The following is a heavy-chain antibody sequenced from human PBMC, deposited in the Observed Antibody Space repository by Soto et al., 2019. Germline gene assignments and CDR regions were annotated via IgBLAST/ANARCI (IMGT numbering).Heavy chain of an antibody. CDR3: ARGRVYDYVWGSYLHYYYGMDV. CDR2: IIPIFGTA. V-gene: IGHV1-69*13. D-gene: IGHD3-16*02. CDR1: GGTFSSYA. Sequence: SVKVSCKASGGTFSSYAISWVRQAPGQGLEWMGGIIPIFGTANYAQKFQGRVTITADESTSTAYMELSSLRSEDTAVYYCARGRVYDYVWGSYLHYYYGMDVWGQGTTVTVSS. J-gene: IGHJ6*02.